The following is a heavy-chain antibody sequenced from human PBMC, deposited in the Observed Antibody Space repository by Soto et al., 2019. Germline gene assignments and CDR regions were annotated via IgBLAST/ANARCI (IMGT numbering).Heavy chain of an antibody. V-gene: IGHV1-18*01. J-gene: IGHJ4*02. Sequence: QVQLVQSGAEVKKPGASVKVSCKASGYNFASYGISWVRQAPGQGLEWMGWISVYNGNTKYAQKLQGRVTMTTDTSTSTAYMELRSLRSDDSAVYYCARMQVEYSYDYFDYWGQGTLVTVSS. D-gene: IGHD5-18*01. CDR3: ARMQVEYSYDYFDY. CDR1: GYNFASYG. CDR2: ISVYNGNT.